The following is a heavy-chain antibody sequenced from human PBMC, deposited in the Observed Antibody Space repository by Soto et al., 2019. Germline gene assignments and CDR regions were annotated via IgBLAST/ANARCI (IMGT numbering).Heavy chain of an antibody. D-gene: IGHD3-10*01. J-gene: IGHJ4*02. CDR2: IYYSGST. V-gene: IGHV4-31*03. Sequence: SDTLSLTCTVSGGSISTGGYYWSGIRQHPGKGLEWIGYIYYSGSTYYNTSLKSRVTISVDTSKNQFSLKLSSVTAADTAVYYCARDASDYGSGSYFDYWGQGTLVTVSS. CDR1: GGSISTGGYY. CDR3: ARDASDYGSGSYFDY.